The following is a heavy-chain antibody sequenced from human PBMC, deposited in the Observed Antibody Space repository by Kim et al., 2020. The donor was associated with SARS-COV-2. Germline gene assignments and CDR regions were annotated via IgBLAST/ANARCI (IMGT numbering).Heavy chain of an antibody. Sequence: GGSLRLSCAASGFTFSSYAMSWVRQAPGKGLEWVSAISGSGGSTYYADSVKGRFTISRDNSKNTLYLQMNSLRAEDTAVYYCAKDRGYYGSGSYYITFSLGVYWGQGTLVTVSS. J-gene: IGHJ4*02. CDR1: GFTFSSYA. V-gene: IGHV3-23*01. CDR3: AKDRGYYGSGSYYITFSLGVY. CDR2: ISGSGGST. D-gene: IGHD3-10*01.